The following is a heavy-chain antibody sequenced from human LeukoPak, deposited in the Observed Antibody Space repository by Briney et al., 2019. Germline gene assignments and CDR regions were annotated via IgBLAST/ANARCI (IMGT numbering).Heavy chain of an antibody. D-gene: IGHD3-10*01. V-gene: IGHV3-30-3*01. CDR1: GFTFSSYA. CDR2: ISYDGSNK. J-gene: IGHJ3*02. CDR3: ARPLDSADSFSAFDI. Sequence: PGRSLRLSCAASGFTFSSYAMHWVRQAPGKGLEWVAVISYDGSNKYYADSVKGRFTISRDNSKNTLCLQMNSLRAEDTAVYYCARPLDSADSFSAFDIWGQGTMVTVSS.